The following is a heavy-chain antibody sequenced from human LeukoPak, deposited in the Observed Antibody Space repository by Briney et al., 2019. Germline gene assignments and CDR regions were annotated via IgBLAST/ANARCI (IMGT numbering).Heavy chain of an antibody. CDR1: GFTFSRYG. V-gene: IGHV3-23*01. J-gene: IGHJ3*01. CDR3: GRDPNGDYVGAFEF. D-gene: IGHD3-16*01. CDR2: IHGNGETT. Sequence: GGSLRLSCVGSGFTFSRYGLIWVRQAPGKGLEWVSGIHGNGETTYYGDYVKGRFTISRDNSKSTLYLQMNSLRVEDTAEYFCGRDPNGDYVGAFEFWGQGTKVAVSS.